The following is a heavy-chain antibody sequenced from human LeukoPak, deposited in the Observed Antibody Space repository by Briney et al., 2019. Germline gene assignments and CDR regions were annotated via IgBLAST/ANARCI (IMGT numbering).Heavy chain of an antibody. CDR2: IYHSGST. CDR3: ARGRGSYYFSAPKSAFDI. CDR1: GGSISSSNW. J-gene: IGHJ3*02. V-gene: IGHV4-4*02. D-gene: IGHD1-26*01. Sequence: PSETLSLTCAVSGGSISSSNWWSWVRQPPGKGLEWIGEIYHSGSTNYNPSLKSRVTISVDTSKNQFSLKLSSVTAADTAVYYCARGRGSYYFSAPKSAFDIWGQGTMVTVSS.